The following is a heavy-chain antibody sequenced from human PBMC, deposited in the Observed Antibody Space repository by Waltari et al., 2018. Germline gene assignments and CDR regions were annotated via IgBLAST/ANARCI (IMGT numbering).Heavy chain of an antibody. J-gene: IGHJ5*02. CDR1: GGSISSHY. Sequence: QVQLQESGPGLVKPSETLSLTCTVSGGSISSHYWSWIRQPPGKGLEWIGYIYYSGSTNSNPSLKSRVTISVDTSKNQFSLKLSSVTAADTAVYYCARHERYFDWPAGFDPWGQGTLVTVSS. CDR2: IYYSGST. D-gene: IGHD3-9*01. CDR3: ARHERYFDWPAGFDP. V-gene: IGHV4-59*11.